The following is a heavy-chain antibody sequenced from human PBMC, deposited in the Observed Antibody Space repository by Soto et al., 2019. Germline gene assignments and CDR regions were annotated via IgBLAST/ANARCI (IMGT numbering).Heavy chain of an antibody. CDR2: ISAYNGNT. J-gene: IGHJ4*02. CDR1: GYTFTSYG. Sequence: QVQLVQSGAEVKKPGASVKVSCKASGYTFTSYGISWVRQAPGQGLEWMGWISAYNGNTNYAQKLQGRVTMTTDTTTSTAYMELRSLRSDDTDVYYCARTPNDFWSGWAQVPDYWGQGTLVTVSS. D-gene: IGHD3-3*01. V-gene: IGHV1-18*01. CDR3: ARTPNDFWSGWAQVPDY.